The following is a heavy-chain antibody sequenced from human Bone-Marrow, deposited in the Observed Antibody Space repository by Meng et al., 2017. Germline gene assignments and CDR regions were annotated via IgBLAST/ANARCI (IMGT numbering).Heavy chain of an antibody. Sequence: GGSLRLSCAASGFTFSSYGMHWVRQAPGKGLEWVSYISSSGSTIYYADSVKGRFTISRDNAKNSLYLQMNSLRAEDTAVYYCAREQYQLLTYYYGMDVWGQGTTVTVSS. CDR1: GFTFSSYG. J-gene: IGHJ6*02. V-gene: IGHV3-48*04. CDR2: ISSSGSTI. D-gene: IGHD2-2*01. CDR3: AREQYQLLTYYYGMDV.